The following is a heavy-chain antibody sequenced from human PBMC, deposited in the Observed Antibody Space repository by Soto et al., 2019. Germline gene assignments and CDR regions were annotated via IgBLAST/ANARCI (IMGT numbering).Heavy chain of an antibody. Sequence: ASVKVACKASGDIFTAYSMHWVRQAPGQGLEWVGWFNPNSGDTIYAQKFQGRVTLTGDTSISTAYMELYSLTSDDTAVYYCAREASAVISPDHWCPGTMVTVYS. V-gene: IGHV1-2*02. CDR3: AREASAVISPDH. J-gene: IGHJ4*02. CDR1: GDIFTAYS. CDR2: FNPNSGDT. D-gene: IGHD6-19*01.